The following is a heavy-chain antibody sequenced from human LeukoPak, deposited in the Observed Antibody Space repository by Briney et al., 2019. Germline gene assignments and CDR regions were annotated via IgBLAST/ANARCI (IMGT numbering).Heavy chain of an antibody. D-gene: IGHD3-3*01. V-gene: IGHV3-23*01. CDR3: AKTSYCDFWSGRPHYYYYGMDV. CDR1: GFTFSSYA. Sequence: GGSLRLSCAASGFTFSSYAMSWVRQAPGKGLEWVSAISGSGGSTYYADSVKGRFTISRDNSKNTLYLQMNSLRAEDTAVYYCAKTSYCDFWSGRPHYYYYGMDVWGQGTTVTVSS. J-gene: IGHJ6*02. CDR2: ISGSGGST.